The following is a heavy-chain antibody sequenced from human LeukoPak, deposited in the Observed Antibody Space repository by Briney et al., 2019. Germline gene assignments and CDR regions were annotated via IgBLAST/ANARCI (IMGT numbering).Heavy chain of an antibody. CDR2: ISYDGSNK. D-gene: IGHD3-22*01. Sequence: PGRSLRLSCAASGFTFSSYAMHWVRQAPGKGLEWVAVISYDGSNKYYADSVKGRFTIPRDNSKNTLYLQMNSLRAEDTAVYYCARDVDPSSGIALDYWGQGTLVTVSS. V-gene: IGHV3-30-3*01. CDR1: GFTFSSYA. J-gene: IGHJ4*02. CDR3: ARDVDPSSGIALDY.